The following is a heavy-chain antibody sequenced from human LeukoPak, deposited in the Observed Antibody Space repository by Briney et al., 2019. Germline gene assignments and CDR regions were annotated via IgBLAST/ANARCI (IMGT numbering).Heavy chain of an antibody. D-gene: IGHD3-16*01. CDR1: GFTFSNAW. CDR3: TTGNWGPY. V-gene: IGHV3-15*07. Sequence: GGSLRLSCAASGFTFSNAWMNWVRQAPGKGLEWVSRIKSKTDGGTTDYAAPMKGRFTISRDDSKNTLYLQMNSLKTEDTAVYYCTTGNWGPYWGQGTLVTVSS. J-gene: IGHJ4*02. CDR2: IKSKTDGGTT.